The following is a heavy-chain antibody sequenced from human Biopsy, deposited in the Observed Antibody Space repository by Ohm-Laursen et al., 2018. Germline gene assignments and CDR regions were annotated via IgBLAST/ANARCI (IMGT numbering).Heavy chain of an antibody. D-gene: IGHD3-16*01. CDR2: ISCSGST. CDR3: AKQWSYYESFTQHYRGDFDY. CDR1: GGSISSSY. V-gene: IGHV4-59*08. J-gene: IGHJ4*02. Sequence: SKTLSLTCSVSGGSISSSYWSWIRQPPGKGLEWIGYISCSGSTSYNPSLKSRVTISADTSKNQLSLTLSSLTAADTAVYFCAKQWSYYESFTQHYRGDFDYWGQGTLVIVSS.